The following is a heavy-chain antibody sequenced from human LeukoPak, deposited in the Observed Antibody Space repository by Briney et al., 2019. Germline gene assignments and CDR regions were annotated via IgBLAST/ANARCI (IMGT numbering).Heavy chain of an antibody. V-gene: IGHV4-61*02. CDR3: ARCYMAYNWFDP. D-gene: IGHD2-15*01. CDR2: IYTSGST. J-gene: IGHJ5*02. Sequence: SQTLSLTCTVSGGSISSGSYYWSWIRQPAGKGLEWIGRIYTSGSTNYNPSLKSRVTISVDTSKNQFSLKLSPVTAADTAVYYCARCYMAYNWFDPWGQGTLVTVSS. CDR1: GGSISSGSYY.